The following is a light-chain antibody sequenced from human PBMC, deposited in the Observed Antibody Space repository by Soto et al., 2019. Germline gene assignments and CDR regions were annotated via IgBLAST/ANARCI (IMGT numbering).Light chain of an antibody. CDR2: EVT. CDR3: SSYTSITTVV. V-gene: IGLV2-14*01. J-gene: IGLJ2*01. CDR1: NSDVGGYNY. Sequence: QSALTQPASVSGSPGQSITISCTGTNSDVGGYNYVSWYQQHPGKAPKLMIYEVTNRPSGVSHRFSGSKSGNTASLTISGLQPEDEADYYCSSYTSITTVVFGGGTNLTVL.